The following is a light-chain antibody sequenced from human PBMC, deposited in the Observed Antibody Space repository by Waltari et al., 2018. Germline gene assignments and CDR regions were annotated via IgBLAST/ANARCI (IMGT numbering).Light chain of an antibody. CDR1: QSVSVN. J-gene: IGKJ4*01. CDR3: QQSHNWPPLT. CDR2: SAS. V-gene: IGKV3-15*01. Sequence: EVVLTQSPATLSLSPGERATLSCRASQSVSVNLAWCQQRPGPAPRLLIYSASTRATGIPARFSGSGSGTEFTLTISSLESEDFAVYYCQQSHNWPPLTFGGGTKVEIK.